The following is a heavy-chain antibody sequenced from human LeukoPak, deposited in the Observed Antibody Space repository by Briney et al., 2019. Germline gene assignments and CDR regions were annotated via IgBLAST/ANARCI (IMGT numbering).Heavy chain of an antibody. CDR2: INHSGST. CDR1: GGSFSGYY. D-gene: IGHD3/OR15-3a*01. J-gene: IGHJ5*02. V-gene: IGHV4-34*01. Sequence: SETLSLTCAVYGGSFSGYYWSWIRQPPGKGLEWIGEINHSGSTNYNPSLKSRVTISVDTSKNQFSLKLSSVTAADTAVYYCARGRHGGWTSKYNWFDPWGQGTLVTVSS. CDR3: ARGRHGGWTSKYNWFDP.